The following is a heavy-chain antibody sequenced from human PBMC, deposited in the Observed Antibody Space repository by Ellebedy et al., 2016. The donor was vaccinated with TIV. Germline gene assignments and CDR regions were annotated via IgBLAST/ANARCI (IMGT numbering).Heavy chain of an antibody. Sequence: ASVKVSCXASGYTFTSYAMHWVRQAPGQRLEWMGWMNPNSGNTGYAQKFQGRVTMTRNTSISTAYMELSSLRSEDTAVYYCARGYGMDVWGQGTTVTVSS. J-gene: IGHJ6*02. V-gene: IGHV1-8*02. CDR3: ARGYGMDV. CDR1: GYTFTSYA. CDR2: MNPNSGNT.